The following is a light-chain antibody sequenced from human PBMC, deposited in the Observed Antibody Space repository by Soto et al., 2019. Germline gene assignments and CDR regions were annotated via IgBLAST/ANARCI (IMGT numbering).Light chain of an antibody. CDR2: DAS. Sequence: EIVLTQSPATLSLSPGERATLSCRASQGVSSYLAWYQQKPGQAPRLLIYDASNRATGIPARISGSGPGTDFTLTISSLEPEDFAVYDCQQRSNWHTITFGQGTRLEIK. CDR3: QQRSNWHTIT. J-gene: IGKJ5*01. V-gene: IGKV3D-11*01. CDR1: QGVSSY.